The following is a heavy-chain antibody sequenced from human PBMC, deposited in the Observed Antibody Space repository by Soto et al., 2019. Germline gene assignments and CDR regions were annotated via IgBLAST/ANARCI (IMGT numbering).Heavy chain of an antibody. D-gene: IGHD2-8*01. CDR1: GFPFSDAY. CDR3: NTGRCTNGVCDDY. J-gene: IGHJ4*01. Sequence: GGALRLSCAVSGFPFSDAYMTWVRQAPAKGLEWLGRIRTKTDGGTADYAANVKDRFIVSRDDSKDTLYLKMNSLRTEDTAEYFCNTGRCTNGVCDDYWGHGTLVTVSS. V-gene: IGHV3-15*01. CDR2: IRTKTDGGTA.